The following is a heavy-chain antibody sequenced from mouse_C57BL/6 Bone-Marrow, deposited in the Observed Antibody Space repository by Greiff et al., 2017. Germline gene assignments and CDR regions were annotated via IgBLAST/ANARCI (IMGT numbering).Heavy chain of an antibody. V-gene: IGHV5-4*03. Sequence: EVKLMESGGGLVKPGGSLKLSCAASGFTFSSYAMSWVRQTPEKRLEWVATISDGGSYTYYPDNVKGRFTISRDNAKNNLYLQMSHLKSEDTAMYYCATLYPGDWGQGTTLTVSS. D-gene: IGHD2-1*01. CDR2: ISDGGSYT. CDR3: ATLYPGD. J-gene: IGHJ2*01. CDR1: GFTFSSYA.